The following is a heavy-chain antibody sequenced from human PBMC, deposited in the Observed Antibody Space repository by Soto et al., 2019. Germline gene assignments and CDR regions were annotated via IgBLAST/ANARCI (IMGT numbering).Heavy chain of an antibody. CDR1: GFTFSSYA. CDR2: ITSDGTTT. V-gene: IGHV3-43*02. CDR3: AKDSRGSLDY. J-gene: IGHJ4*02. Sequence: GGSLRLSCAASGFTFSSYAMSWVRQAPGKGLEWVSLITSDGTTTHYGDSVKGRFTISRDNSKNSLYLQMNSLVTEDSALYYCAKDSRGSLDYWGQGTLVTVSS.